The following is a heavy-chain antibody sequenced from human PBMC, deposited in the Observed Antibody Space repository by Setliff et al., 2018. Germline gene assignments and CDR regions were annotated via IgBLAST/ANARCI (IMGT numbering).Heavy chain of an antibody. Sequence: KSSETLSLTCTVSGGSTSTFNYYWNWLRQHPGNGLEWIGYIYYTGSTSFNPSLRRRVAMSVDTSRNQFSLKLSSVTAADTAVYYCARVVGVIQQSPGDYFDYWGQGILVTVSS. V-gene: IGHV4-31*03. CDR1: GGSTSTFNYY. CDR3: ARVVGVIQQSPGDYFDY. D-gene: IGHD3-10*01. CDR2: IYYTGST. J-gene: IGHJ4*02.